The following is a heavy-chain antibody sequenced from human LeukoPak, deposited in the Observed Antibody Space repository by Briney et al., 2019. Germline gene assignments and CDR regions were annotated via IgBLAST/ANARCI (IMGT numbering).Heavy chain of an antibody. CDR3: ARVCSGGSCYPGGFDY. CDR2: ISAYNGNT. Sequence: APVKVSCKASGYTFTSYGISWVRQAPGQGLEWMGWISAYNGNTNYAQKLQGRVTMTTDTSTSTAYMELRSLRSDDTAVYYSARVCSGGSCYPGGFDYWGQGTLVTVSS. D-gene: IGHD2-15*01. CDR1: GYTFTSYG. J-gene: IGHJ4*02. V-gene: IGHV1-18*01.